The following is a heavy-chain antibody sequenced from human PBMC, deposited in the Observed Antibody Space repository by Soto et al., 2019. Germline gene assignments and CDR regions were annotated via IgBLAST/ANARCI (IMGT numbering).Heavy chain of an antibody. D-gene: IGHD3-10*01. J-gene: IGHJ5*02. CDR3: VKNSGWFNT. CDR1: GFPFGTTD. V-gene: IGHV3-23*01. Sequence: QLLQSGGGLVQPGGSLTLSCAASGFPFGTTDMSWVRQAPGEGLEWVSTIDGSGGITFYADSVKGRFTISRDNSRNTVYLQMNSLRGDDTALYYCVKNSGWFNTWGQGALVNVSS. CDR2: IDGSGGIT.